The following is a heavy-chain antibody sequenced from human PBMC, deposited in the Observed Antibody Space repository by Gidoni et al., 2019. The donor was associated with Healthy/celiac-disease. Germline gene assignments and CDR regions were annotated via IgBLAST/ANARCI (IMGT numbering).Heavy chain of an antibody. CDR1: GFTFSSYA. CDR2: ISGSGGST. V-gene: IGHV3-23*01. CDR3: AAHWDYYYYGMDV. Sequence: EVQLLDSGGGLVQPGGSLRLPCAASGFTFSSYARSWVSQAPGKGLVWGAAISGSGGSTYYADSVKGRFTISRDNSKNTLYLQMNSLRAEDTAVYYCAAHWDYYYYGMDVWGQGTTVTVSS. J-gene: IGHJ6*02. D-gene: IGHD3-16*01.